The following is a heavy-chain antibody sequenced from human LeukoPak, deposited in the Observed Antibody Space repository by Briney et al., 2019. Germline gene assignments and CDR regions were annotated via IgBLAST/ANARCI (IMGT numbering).Heavy chain of an antibody. V-gene: IGHV3-30*18. CDR2: KAFDGSDE. Sequence: PGGSLRLSCAASGFIFTGYFMSWVRQAPGKGLEWVAVKAFDGSDEYYADSVKGRFTISRDNSKNTLYLQMNSLRGEDTAVYYCAKSLRTRIYYFDYWGQGTLVTVSS. D-gene: IGHD1-7*01. J-gene: IGHJ4*02. CDR1: GFIFTGYF. CDR3: AKSLRTRIYYFDY.